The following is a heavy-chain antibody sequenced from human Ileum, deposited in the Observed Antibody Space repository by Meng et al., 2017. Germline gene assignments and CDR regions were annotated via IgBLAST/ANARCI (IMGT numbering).Heavy chain of an antibody. J-gene: IGHJ6*01. D-gene: IGHD3-10*01. Sequence: GESLKIPCVASWFSFSDYEIAWVPQAPGKGLEFISYINSGVTVTLYADPVKGRFTVSRDNAENPLYLQKNSLRAGDTAVYYCARRLPYYGLDLWGQGTTVTGYS. CDR2: INSGVTVT. CDR1: WFSFSDYE. CDR3: ARRLPYYGLDL. V-gene: IGHV3-48*03.